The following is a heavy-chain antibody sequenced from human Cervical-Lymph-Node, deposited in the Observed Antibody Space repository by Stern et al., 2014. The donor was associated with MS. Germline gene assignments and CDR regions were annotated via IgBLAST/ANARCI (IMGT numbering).Heavy chain of an antibody. Sequence: VQLVQSGAEVRKPGSSVRVSCKTSGGTFSSYNISWVRQVPGQGLEWMGRIIPMYDIANYAQKFQGRVTITADKSTSTAYMELSSLRSEDTAVYYCARVPLVVLVPTRGDAFDIWGQGTMVTVSS. CDR3: ARVPLVVLVPTRGDAFDI. J-gene: IGHJ3*02. CDR2: IIPMYDIA. V-gene: IGHV1-69*09. D-gene: IGHD2-21*01. CDR1: GGTFSSYN.